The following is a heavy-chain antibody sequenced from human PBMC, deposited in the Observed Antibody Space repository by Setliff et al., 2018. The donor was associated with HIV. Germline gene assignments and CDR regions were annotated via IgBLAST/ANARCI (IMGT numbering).Heavy chain of an antibody. CDR2: IFSSGST. Sequence: SETLSLTCTVSGGSISSYCWNWIRQSPGRGLEWIGFIFSSGSTKYNPSLQSRVTMSIDTSKNQFSLKLSSVTAADTAVYYCARHSGVASPNWFDPWGQGTLVTVSS. J-gene: IGHJ5*02. D-gene: IGHD3-10*01. CDR3: ARHSGVASPNWFDP. V-gene: IGHV4-59*08. CDR1: GGSISSYC.